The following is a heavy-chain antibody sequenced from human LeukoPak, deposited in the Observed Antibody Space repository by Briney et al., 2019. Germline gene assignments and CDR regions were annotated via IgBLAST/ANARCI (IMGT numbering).Heavy chain of an antibody. Sequence: ASVKVSCKASGYTFTGYYMHWVRQAPGQGLEWMGWINPNSGGTNYAQKFQGRVTMTRDTSISTACMELSRLRSDDTAVYYCARDLTPLDYADLNWFDPWGQGTLVTVSS. CDR2: INPNSGGT. CDR1: GYTFTGYY. D-gene: IGHD4-17*01. J-gene: IGHJ5*02. CDR3: ARDLTPLDYADLNWFDP. V-gene: IGHV1-2*02.